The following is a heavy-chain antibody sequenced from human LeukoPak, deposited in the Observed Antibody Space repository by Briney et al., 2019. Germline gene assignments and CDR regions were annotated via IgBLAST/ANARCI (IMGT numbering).Heavy chain of an antibody. Sequence: SETLSLTCTVSGGSMSSYYWSWIRQPPGKGLEWIGYIYYSGSTNYNPSLKSRVTISVDTSKNQFSLKLSSVTAADTAVYYCARHSPYGDHFDYWGQGTLVTVSS. CDR1: GGSMSSYY. D-gene: IGHD4-17*01. J-gene: IGHJ4*02. V-gene: IGHV4-59*08. CDR3: ARHSPYGDHFDY. CDR2: IYYSGST.